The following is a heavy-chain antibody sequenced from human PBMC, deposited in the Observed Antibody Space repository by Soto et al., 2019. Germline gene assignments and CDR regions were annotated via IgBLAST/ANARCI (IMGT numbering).Heavy chain of an antibody. J-gene: IGHJ5*02. CDR3: ARRAKFGAFGADWFDP. CDR2: IYYSGIT. CDR1: GDSITRGGYY. V-gene: IGHV4-31*01. D-gene: IGHD3-10*01. Sequence: QVQLQESGPELLKPSQTLSLTCTVSGDSITRGGYYWSWIRQHPGKGLEGIGFIYYSGITYYKPSLKSPLTLSLDPSKNQFYLKLTSMTAADTAVYYCARRAKFGAFGADWFDPWGQGTLVTVSS.